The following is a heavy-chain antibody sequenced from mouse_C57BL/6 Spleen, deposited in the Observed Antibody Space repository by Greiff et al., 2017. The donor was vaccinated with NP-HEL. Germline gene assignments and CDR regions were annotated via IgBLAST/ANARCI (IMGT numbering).Heavy chain of an antibody. D-gene: IGHD1-1*01. V-gene: IGHV1-64*01. CDR1: GYTFTSYW. CDR2: IHPNSGST. Sequence: QVQLQQPGAELVKPGASVKLSCKASGYTFTSYWMHWVKQRPGQGLEWIGMIHPNSGSTNYNEKFKSKGTLTVDKSSSTAYMQLSSLTSEDSAVYYCERGLTTVVDYFDYWGQGTTLTVAS. CDR3: ERGLTTVVDYFDY. J-gene: IGHJ2*01.